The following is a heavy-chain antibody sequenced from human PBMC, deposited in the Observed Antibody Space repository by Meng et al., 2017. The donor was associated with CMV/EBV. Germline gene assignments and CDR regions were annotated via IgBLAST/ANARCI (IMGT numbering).Heavy chain of an antibody. Sequence: VQLQGSAPGPVKPSETLSLTCTVSGGSISSYYWSWIRQPPGKGLEWIGYIYYSGSTNYNPSLKSRVTISVDTSKNQFSLKLSSVTAADTAVYYCARAVYCSGGSCYSGGGDWFDPWGQGTLVTVSS. CDR1: GGSISSYY. CDR2: IYYSGST. J-gene: IGHJ5*02. CDR3: ARAVYCSGGSCYSGGGDWFDP. V-gene: IGHV4-59*01. D-gene: IGHD2-15*01.